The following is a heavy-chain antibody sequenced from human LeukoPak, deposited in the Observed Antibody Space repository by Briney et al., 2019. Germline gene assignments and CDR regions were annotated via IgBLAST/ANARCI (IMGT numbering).Heavy chain of an antibody. J-gene: IGHJ6*02. D-gene: IGHD5-18*01. CDR1: GGSFSGYY. CDR3: AKDNRPNTDYYYYGMDV. Sequence: KPSETLSLTCAVYGGSFSGYYWSWIRQPPGKGQEWIGEINHSGSTNYNPSLKSRLTISVDTSKNQFSLKLSSVTAADTAVYYCAKDNRPNTDYYYYGMDVWGQGTTVTVSS. V-gene: IGHV4-34*01. CDR2: INHSGST.